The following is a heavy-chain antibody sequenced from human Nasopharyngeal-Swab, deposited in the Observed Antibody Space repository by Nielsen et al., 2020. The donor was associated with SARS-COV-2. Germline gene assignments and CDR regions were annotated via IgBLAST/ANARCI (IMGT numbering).Heavy chain of an antibody. CDR2: INSDGSST. CDR1: GFTFSSYW. CDR3: ARGSIVRGQGVVDY. D-gene: IGHD3-10*01. J-gene: IGHJ4*02. V-gene: IGHV3-74*01. Sequence: GESLKISCAASGFTFSSYWMNWVRQAPGKGLVWVSRINSDGSSTSYADSVKGRFTISRDNAKNTLYLQMNSLRAEDTAVYYCARGSIVRGQGVVDYWGQGTLVTVSS.